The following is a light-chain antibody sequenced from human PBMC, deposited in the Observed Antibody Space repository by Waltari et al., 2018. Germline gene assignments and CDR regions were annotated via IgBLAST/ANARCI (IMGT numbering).Light chain of an antibody. CDR3: QAWDTSAVF. CDR2: EDT. J-gene: IGLJ2*01. V-gene: IGLV3-1*01. Sequence: SFELTQPPSVSVSPGQTAYITCSGNKLGNRYASWYQQKSGQSPVLLIYEDTKRPSGIPERVSASNSGSTATLTISATQAMDEADYYCQAWDTSAVFFGGGTKLTVL. CDR1: KLGNRY.